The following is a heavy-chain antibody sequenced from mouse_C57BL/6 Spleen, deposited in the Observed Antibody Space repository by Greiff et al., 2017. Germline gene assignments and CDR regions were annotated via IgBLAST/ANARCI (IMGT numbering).Heavy chain of an antibody. D-gene: IGHD3-3*01. Sequence: DVQLVESEGGLVQPGSSMKLSCTASGFTFSDYYMAWVRQVPEKGLEWVANINSDGSSTYYLDSLQSRFIITRDTAQNILYLQMSSLKSEDTATYYGARGGDDAMDYWGQGTSVTVSS. CDR3: ARGGDDAMDY. V-gene: IGHV5-16*01. J-gene: IGHJ4*01. CDR2: INSDGSST. CDR1: GFTFSDYY.